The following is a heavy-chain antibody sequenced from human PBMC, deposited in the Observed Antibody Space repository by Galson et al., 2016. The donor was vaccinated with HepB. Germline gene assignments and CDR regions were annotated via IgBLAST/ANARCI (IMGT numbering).Heavy chain of an antibody. J-gene: IGHJ4*02. CDR3: ARARDRYGSGGPLDY. V-gene: IGHV3-30-3*01. D-gene: IGHD3-10*01. CDR2: ISYDGSNK. CDR1: GFTFSLFA. Sequence: SLRLSCAASGFTFSLFAIHWVRQAPGKGLEWVAMISYDGSNKYYADSVKGRFTISRDNPKNTPYLQMDSLRIEDTAIYSCARARDRYGSGGPLDYWGQGSLVTGSS.